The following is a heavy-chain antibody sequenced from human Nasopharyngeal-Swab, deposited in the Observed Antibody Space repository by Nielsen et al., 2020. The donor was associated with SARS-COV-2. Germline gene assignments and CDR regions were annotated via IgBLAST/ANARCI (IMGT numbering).Heavy chain of an antibody. CDR2: ISSSSSYI. J-gene: IGHJ4*02. V-gene: IGHV3-21*01. CDR1: GFTFSSYS. D-gene: IGHD4-11*01. CDR3: ARWDYSNYDLDY. Sequence: ESLQISCAASGFTFSSYSMNWVRQAPGKGLEWVSSISSSSSYIYYADSVKGRFTISRDNAKNSLYLQMNSLRAEDTAVYYCARWDYSNYDLDYWGQGTLVTVSS.